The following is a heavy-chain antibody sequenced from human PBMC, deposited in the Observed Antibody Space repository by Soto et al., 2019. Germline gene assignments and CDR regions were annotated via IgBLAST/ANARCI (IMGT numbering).Heavy chain of an antibody. CDR3: VRSRDSDAGYSLDY. J-gene: IGHJ4*02. CDR2: ISGHAEKT. V-gene: IGHV3-23*01. D-gene: IGHD1-1*01. Sequence: EVQLLESGGGLVQPGGSLRLSCAASGFSFCSSAMSWVRQTPGGGLGWVSCISGHAEKTYYADSVKGRFTISSHISKGTLYLELTGLRAGVSALYSCVRSRDSDAGYSLDYWGQGTLVTVSA. CDR1: GFSFCSSA.